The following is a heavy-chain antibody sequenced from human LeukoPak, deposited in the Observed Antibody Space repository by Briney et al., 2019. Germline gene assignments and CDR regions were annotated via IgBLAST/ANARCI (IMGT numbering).Heavy chain of an antibody. J-gene: IGHJ4*02. V-gene: IGHV4-4*07. CDR2: IYTSGTT. CDR1: GGSISSYY. CDR3: AREPYRDGYMSY. Sequence: SETLSLTCTVAGGSISSYYWSWIRQPAGKGLEWIGRIYTSGTTNYNPSLKSRVTMSVATSKNQFSLKLSSVPPPHPPMYYCAREPYRDGYMSYWGKGTLVTVS. D-gene: IGHD5-24*01.